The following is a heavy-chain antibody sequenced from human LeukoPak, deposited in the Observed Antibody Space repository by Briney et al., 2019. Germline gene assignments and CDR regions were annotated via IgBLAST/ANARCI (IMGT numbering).Heavy chain of an antibody. V-gene: IGHV1-69*05. D-gene: IGHD1-26*01. J-gene: IGHJ4*02. CDR3: ARGWWRELLQRHFDY. CDR1: GGTFSSYA. Sequence: SVKVSCKASGGTFSSYAISWVRQAPGQGLEWMGGIIPIFGTANYAQKFQGRVTITTDESTSTAYMELSSLRSEDTAVYYCARGWWRELLQRHFDYWGQGTLVTVSS. CDR2: IIPIFGTA.